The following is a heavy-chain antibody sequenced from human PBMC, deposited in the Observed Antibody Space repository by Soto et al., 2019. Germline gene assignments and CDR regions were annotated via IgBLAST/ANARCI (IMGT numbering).Heavy chain of an antibody. CDR3: ARPSENRLRSSSSSWYFGGYYYGMDV. CDR1: GYTFTSYG. J-gene: IGHJ6*02. D-gene: IGHD6-13*01. CDR2: ISAYNGNT. V-gene: IGHV1-18*01. Sequence: ASVKVSCKASGYTFTSYGISWVRQAPGQGLEWMGWISAYNGNTNYAQKLQGRVTMTTDTSTSTAYMELRSLRSDDTAVYYCARPSENRLRSSSSSWYFGGYYYGMDVWGQGTTVTVSS.